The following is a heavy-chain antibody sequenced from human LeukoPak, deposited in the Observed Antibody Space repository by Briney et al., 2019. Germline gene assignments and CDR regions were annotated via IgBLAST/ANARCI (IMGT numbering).Heavy chain of an antibody. Sequence: GGSLRLSCAASGFTVSGNYMSWVRQAPGKGLEWVSLIYSGGSTSYADSVKGRFTFSRDNSKNTLYLQMNSLRAEDTAVYYCARDRVNWNDVGGLFDYWGQGTLVTVSS. V-gene: IGHV3-53*01. CDR3: ARDRVNWNDVGGLFDY. D-gene: IGHD1-1*01. J-gene: IGHJ4*02. CDR2: IYSGGST. CDR1: GFTVSGNY.